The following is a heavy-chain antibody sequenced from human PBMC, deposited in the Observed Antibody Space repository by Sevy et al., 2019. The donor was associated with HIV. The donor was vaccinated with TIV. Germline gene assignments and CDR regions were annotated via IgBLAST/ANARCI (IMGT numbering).Heavy chain of an antibody. J-gene: IGHJ4*02. D-gene: IGHD5-12*01. V-gene: IGHV3-7*03. Sequence: GGSLRLSCAASGFIFSDYWMTWVRQAPGEGLEWVATIRLDGSARYYASSVKGRFTISRDNAKNSLFLQMNSLRVEDTAVYYCARAFRREGYTPDYWGQGSLVTVSS. CDR1: GFIFSDYW. CDR2: IRLDGSAR. CDR3: ARAFRREGYTPDY.